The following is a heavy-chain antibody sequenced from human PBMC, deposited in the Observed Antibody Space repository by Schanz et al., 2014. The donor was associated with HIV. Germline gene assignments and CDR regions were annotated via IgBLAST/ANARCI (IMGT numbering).Heavy chain of an antibody. D-gene: IGHD2-15*01. CDR2: INSDGRSA. CDR1: GFTFSNYW. CDR3: ASGLRGHYYYYAMDV. Sequence: EVQLVESGGGLVQPGGSLRLSCTASGFTFSNYWMHWVRQVPGKGLVWVSRINSDGRSANYADSVKGRFTISRDNAKNTLILQMNSLRAEDTAVYHCASGLRGHYYYYAMDVWGQGPTVTVPS. V-gene: IGHV3-74*01. J-gene: IGHJ6*02.